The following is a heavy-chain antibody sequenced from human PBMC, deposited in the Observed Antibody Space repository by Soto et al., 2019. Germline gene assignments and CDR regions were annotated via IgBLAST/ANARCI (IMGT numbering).Heavy chain of an antibody. J-gene: IGHJ6*02. V-gene: IGHV4-39*01. CDR2: MYYSGST. Sequence: QLQLQESGPGLVKPSETLSLTCTVSGDSIISSSYYWAWIRQSPGKGLEWIGNMYYSGSTYYNLSLQSGVTMSVDTSKNQFSLKISSVTAADTSVYYCARIVVIPAAPNYYNYYGVDVWGQGTTVTVSS. D-gene: IGHD2-2*01. CDR1: GDSIISSSYY. CDR3: ARIVVIPAAPNYYNYYGVDV.